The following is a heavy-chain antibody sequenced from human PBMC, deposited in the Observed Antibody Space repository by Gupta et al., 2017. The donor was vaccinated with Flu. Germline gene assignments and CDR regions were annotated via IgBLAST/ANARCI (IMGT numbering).Heavy chain of an antibody. D-gene: IGHD2-2*02. CDR3: ASVYCSSTSCYIGYFDY. CDR2: IIPIFGTA. Sequence: GQGLEWMGGIIPIFGTANYAQKFQGRVTITADKSTSTAYMELSSLRSEDTAVYYCASVYCSSTSCYIGYFDYWGQGTLVTVSS. J-gene: IGHJ4*02. V-gene: IGHV1-69*06.